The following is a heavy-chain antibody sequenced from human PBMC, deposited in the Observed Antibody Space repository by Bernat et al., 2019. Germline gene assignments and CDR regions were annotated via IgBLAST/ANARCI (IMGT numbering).Heavy chain of an antibody. CDR1: GFTFNNAW. J-gene: IGHJ4*02. CDR3: TTSVADYCSGGHCKDYFDL. D-gene: IGHD2-15*01. V-gene: IGHV3-15*07. CDR2: MRSKNAGETV. Sequence: EVQLVESGGGLVKPGGSLRLSCSASGFTFNNAWMNWVRQAPGKGLEWVGVMRSKNAGETVDYAAPVNGRFTISRDDSKTTAYLQMSSLKTEDTALYYCTTSVADYCSGGHCKDYFDLWGQGTPVTVSS.